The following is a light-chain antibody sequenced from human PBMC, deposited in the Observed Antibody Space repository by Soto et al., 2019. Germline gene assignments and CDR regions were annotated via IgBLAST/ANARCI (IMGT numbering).Light chain of an antibody. CDR3: QAYDYSLTAFV. CDR2: STN. CDR1: TGAVTSGYY. V-gene: IGLV7-43*01. Sequence: QAVVTQEPSLTVSPGGTVPLTCASSTGAVTSGYYPDWFQQKPGQAPRALIYSTNNKHSWTPARFSGSLLGGKAALTLSGVQPEDEAEYYCQAYDYSLTAFVFGGGTQLTVL. J-gene: IGLJ3*02.